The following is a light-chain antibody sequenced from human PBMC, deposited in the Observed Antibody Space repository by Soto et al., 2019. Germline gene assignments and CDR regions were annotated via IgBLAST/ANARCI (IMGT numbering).Light chain of an antibody. CDR1: SGSVSTNHY. V-gene: IGLV8-61*01. CDR2: NTN. Sequence: QTVVTQEPSFSVSPGGTVTLTCGLSSGSVSTNHYPSWYQQTPGQAPRTLIYNTNTRSSGVPDRFSGSILGNKAALTITGAQADDESDYYCVLYMGSGIPVFGGGTKLPVL. CDR3: VLYMGSGIPV. J-gene: IGLJ3*02.